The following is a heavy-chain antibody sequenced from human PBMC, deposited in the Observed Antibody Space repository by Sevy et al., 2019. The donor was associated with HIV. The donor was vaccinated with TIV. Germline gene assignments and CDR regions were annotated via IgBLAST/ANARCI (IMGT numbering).Heavy chain of an antibody. CDR1: AFTFSSYA. CDR3: AKMRKMDYSLTYYYDSSGYYGAFDI. Sequence: GGSLRLSCAASAFTFSSYARSWVRQAPGKGLEWVSAISGSGGSTYYADSVKGRFTISRDNSKNTLYLQMNSLRAEDTAVYYCAKMRKMDYSLTYYYDSSGYYGAFDIWGQGTMVTVSS. CDR2: ISGSGGST. V-gene: IGHV3-23*01. J-gene: IGHJ3*02. D-gene: IGHD3-22*01.